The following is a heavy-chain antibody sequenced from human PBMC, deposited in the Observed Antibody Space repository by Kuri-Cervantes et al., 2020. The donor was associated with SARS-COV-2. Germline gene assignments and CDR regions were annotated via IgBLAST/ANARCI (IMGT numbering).Heavy chain of an antibody. D-gene: IGHD6-6*01. Sequence: SETLSLSCAVSGGSISSYYWSWIRQPAGKGLEWIGRIYTSGSTNYNPSLKSRVTMSVDTSKNQFSLKLSSVTAADTAVYYCARGASIAARYYFAYWGQGTLVTVSS. J-gene: IGHJ4*02. CDR1: GGSISSYY. CDR2: IYTSGST. V-gene: IGHV4-4*07. CDR3: ARGASIAARYYFAY.